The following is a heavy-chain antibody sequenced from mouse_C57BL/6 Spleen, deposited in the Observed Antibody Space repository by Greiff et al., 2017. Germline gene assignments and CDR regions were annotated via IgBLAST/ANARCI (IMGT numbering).Heavy chain of an antibody. CDR2: ISYDGSN. CDR3: ARGITSVVEGYFDY. D-gene: IGHD1-1*01. CDR1: GYSITSGYY. Sequence: DVKLQESGPGLVKPSQSLSLTCSVTGYSITSGYYWNWIRQFPGNKLEWMGYISYDGSNNYNPSLKNRISITRDTSKNQFFLKLNSVTTEDTATYYCARGITSVVEGYFDYWGQGTTLTVSS. J-gene: IGHJ2*01. V-gene: IGHV3-6*01.